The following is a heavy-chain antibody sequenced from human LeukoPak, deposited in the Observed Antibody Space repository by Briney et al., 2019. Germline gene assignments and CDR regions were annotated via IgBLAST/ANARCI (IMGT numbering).Heavy chain of an antibody. CDR2: TSGSGGNT. V-gene: IGHV3-23*01. Sequence: TGGSLRLSCAASGFTFSSYAMSWVRQAPGRGLEWVSATSGSGGNTYYADSVKGRFTISRDNSKNTLYLQMNSLRAADTAVYYCAKAGGGSYFPYWGQGTLVTVSS. D-gene: IGHD1-26*01. CDR1: GFTFSSYA. CDR3: AKAGGGSYFPY. J-gene: IGHJ4*02.